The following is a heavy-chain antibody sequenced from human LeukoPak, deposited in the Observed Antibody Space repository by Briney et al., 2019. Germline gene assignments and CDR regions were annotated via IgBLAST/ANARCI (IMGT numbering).Heavy chain of an antibody. CDR3: ASYSSFNWFDP. CDR2: VSADNGNR. V-gene: IGHV1-18*01. Sequence: ASVKVSCKASGYTFTRYGITWVRQAPGQGREWMGWVSADNGNRNYAQNLQGRLTMTTDTSTNTTYMELRSLRSDDTAVYYCASYSSFNWFDPWGQGTLVTVSS. D-gene: IGHD4-11*01. J-gene: IGHJ5*02. CDR1: GYTFTRYG.